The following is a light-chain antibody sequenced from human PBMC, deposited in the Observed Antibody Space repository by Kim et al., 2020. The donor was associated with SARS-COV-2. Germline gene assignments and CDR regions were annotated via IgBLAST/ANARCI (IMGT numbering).Light chain of an antibody. Sequence: QSVLTQPPSVSAAPGQKVTISCSGSSSNIGNNYVSWYQQLPGTAPKLLIYDNNKRPSGVPDRFSGSKSGTSDTLGITGLQTGDEADYYCGTWDSSLSALVFGGGTRLTVL. CDR3: GTWDSSLSALV. CDR1: SSNIGNNY. V-gene: IGLV1-51*01. J-gene: IGLJ2*01. CDR2: DNN.